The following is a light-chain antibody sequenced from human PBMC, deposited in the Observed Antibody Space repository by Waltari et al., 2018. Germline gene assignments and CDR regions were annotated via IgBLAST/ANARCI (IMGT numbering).Light chain of an antibody. CDR2: EVT. CDR1: NSDVGVYNL. Sequence: QSALTQPASVSGSPGQSISISCPGTNSDVGVYNLFSWYQQHPGRAPKLMIYEVTKRPSGVSNRVSGSKSGNTASLTISGLQAEDEADYYCCSYAGSSTWVFGGGTKLTVL. CDR3: CSYAGSSTWV. V-gene: IGLV2-23*02. J-gene: IGLJ3*02.